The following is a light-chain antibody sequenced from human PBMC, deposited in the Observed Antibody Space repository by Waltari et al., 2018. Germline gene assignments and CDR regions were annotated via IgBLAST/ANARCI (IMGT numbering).Light chain of an antibody. CDR3: CSYAETNIPVL. J-gene: IGLJ2*01. V-gene: IGLV2-23*02. CDR2: EVT. Sequence: QTALSQPASVSGSPGQSITISCSGTSSDIGTYNFVTWYQQHTGKAPKIVIYEVTERPSVFSNRFSGSKSGNTASLTMSGLQAEDEADYYCCSYAETNIPVLFGVGTRLNVL. CDR1: SSDIGTYNF.